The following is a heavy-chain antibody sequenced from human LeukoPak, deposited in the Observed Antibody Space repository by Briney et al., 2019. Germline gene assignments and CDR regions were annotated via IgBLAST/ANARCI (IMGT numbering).Heavy chain of an antibody. Sequence: VASVKVSCTASGGTFSSYAISWVRQAPGQGLEWMGGIIPIFGTANYAQKFQGRVTITADESTSTAYMELSSLRSEDTAVYYCASKHSSIAARPGYYYYMDVWGKGTTVTVSS. CDR2: IIPIFGTA. CDR1: GGTFSSYA. V-gene: IGHV1-69*13. CDR3: ASKHSSIAARPGYYYYMDV. D-gene: IGHD6-6*01. J-gene: IGHJ6*03.